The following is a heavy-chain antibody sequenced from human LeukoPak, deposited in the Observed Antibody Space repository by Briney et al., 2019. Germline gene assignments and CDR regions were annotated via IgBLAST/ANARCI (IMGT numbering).Heavy chain of an antibody. J-gene: IGHJ4*02. Sequence: PSQTLSLTCTVSGGSISSGDYYWSWIRQPPGKGLEWIGRIYTSGSTNYNPSLKSRVTMSVDTSKNQFSLKLSSVTAADTAVYYCAGQDYDILTGYSPGGFDYWGQGTLVTVSS. D-gene: IGHD3-9*01. CDR3: AGQDYDILTGYSPGGFDY. CDR1: GGSISSGDYY. V-gene: IGHV4-61*02. CDR2: IYTSGST.